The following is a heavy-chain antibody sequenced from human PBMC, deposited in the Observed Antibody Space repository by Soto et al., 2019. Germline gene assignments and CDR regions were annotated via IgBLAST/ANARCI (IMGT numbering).Heavy chain of an antibody. CDR2: IKQDGSEK. J-gene: IGHJ4*02. D-gene: IGHD4-17*01. CDR1: GFNFSSYW. Sequence: EVQLVESGGGLVQPGGSLRLSCAASGFNFSSYWMSWVRQAPGKGLEWVANIKQDGSEKYYVDSVKGRFTISRDNAKNSLYLQMSSLRAEDTAVYYCARDLDSTTIPNYWGQGTLVTVSS. CDR3: ARDLDSTTIPNY. V-gene: IGHV3-7*04.